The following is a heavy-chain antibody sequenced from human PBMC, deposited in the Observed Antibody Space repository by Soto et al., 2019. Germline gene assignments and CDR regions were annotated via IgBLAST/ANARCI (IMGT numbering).Heavy chain of an antibody. CDR1: GGSISSGGYS. CDR2: IYHSGST. V-gene: IGHV4-30-2*01. Sequence: SATLSLTCAVSGGSISSGGYSWSWIRQPPGKGLEWIGYIYHSGSTYYNPSLKSRVTISVDRSKNQFSLKLSSVTAADTAVYYCAREVFSGGNSAGWFDPWGQGTLVTVSS. D-gene: IGHD2-21*02. J-gene: IGHJ5*02. CDR3: AREVFSGGNSAGWFDP.